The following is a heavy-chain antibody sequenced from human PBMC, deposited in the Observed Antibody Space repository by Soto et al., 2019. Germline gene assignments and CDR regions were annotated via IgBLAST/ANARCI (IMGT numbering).Heavy chain of an antibody. V-gene: IGHV6-1*01. CDR1: GDSVSSNSAA. Sequence: PSQTLSLTCAISGDSVSSNSAAWNWIRQSPSRGLEWLGRTYYRSKWYNDYAVSVKSRITINPDTSKNQFSLQLNSVTPEDTAVYYCARVARGGYYYDSSNAFDIWGQGTMVTVSS. CDR3: ARVARGGYYYDSSNAFDI. CDR2: TYYRSKWYN. D-gene: IGHD3-22*01. J-gene: IGHJ3*02.